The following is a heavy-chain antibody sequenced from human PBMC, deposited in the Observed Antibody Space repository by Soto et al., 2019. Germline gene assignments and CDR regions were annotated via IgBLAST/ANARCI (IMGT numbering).Heavy chain of an antibody. V-gene: IGHV1-2*02. CDR1: GDTHTIYF. CDR2: INSVSGGA. CDR3: ARGGSYYAH. J-gene: IGHJ4*02. Sequence: QVQLVQSGAEVKQPGASVRVSCKAFGDTHTIYFIHWLRQAPGQSLEWLGWINSVSGGANPAPRFQGLVAMTRDRSSATAFMELSRLTSDDTAMYYCARGGSYYAHWGQGTLVTVSS. D-gene: IGHD1-26*01.